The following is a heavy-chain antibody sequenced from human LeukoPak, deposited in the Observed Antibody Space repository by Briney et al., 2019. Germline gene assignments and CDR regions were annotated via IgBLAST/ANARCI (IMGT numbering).Heavy chain of an antibody. CDR2: ISAYNGNT. J-gene: IGHJ5*02. V-gene: IGHV1-18*01. D-gene: IGHD1-26*01. CDR1: GYTFTNYG. Sequence: ASVKVSCKASGYTFTNYGISWVRQAPGQGLEWMGWISAYNGNTNYAQKLQGRVTMTTDTSTSTAYMELRSLRSDDTAVYYCARDSSGSYYSRNWFDPWGQGTLVTVSS. CDR3: ARDSSGSYYSRNWFDP.